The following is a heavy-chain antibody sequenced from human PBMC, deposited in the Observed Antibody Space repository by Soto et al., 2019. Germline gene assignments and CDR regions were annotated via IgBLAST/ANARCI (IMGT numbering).Heavy chain of an antibody. CDR1: GVSISSGGYY. J-gene: IGHJ4*02. D-gene: IGHD3-22*01. V-gene: IGHV4-31*03. Sequence: QVQLQESGPGLVKPSQTLSLTCTVSGVSISSGGYYWTWIRQHPQKGLEWIGHIYYSGSTYYNPSITSRVTVSVDTSKNQFSLKLSSVTAADTAVYYCAREYYYDSSGFDYWGQGTLVTVSS. CDR3: AREYYYDSSGFDY. CDR2: IYYSGST.